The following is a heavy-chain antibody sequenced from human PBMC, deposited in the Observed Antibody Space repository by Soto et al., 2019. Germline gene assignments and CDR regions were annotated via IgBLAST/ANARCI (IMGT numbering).Heavy chain of an antibody. CDR3: ARASSSVVVAATVLDY. V-gene: IGHV1-69*02. CDR2: IIPILGIA. D-gene: IGHD2-15*01. J-gene: IGHJ4*02. Sequence: QVQLVQSGAEVKKPGSSVKVSCKASGGTFSSYTISWVRQAPGQGLEWMGRIIPILGIANYEQKFQGRVTITADKSASTAYMELSSLRSEDTAVYYCARASSSVVVAATVLDYWGQGTLVTVSS. CDR1: GGTFSSYT.